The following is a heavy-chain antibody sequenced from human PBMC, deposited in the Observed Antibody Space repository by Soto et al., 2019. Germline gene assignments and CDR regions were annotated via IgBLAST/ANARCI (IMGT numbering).Heavy chain of an antibody. CDR3: ASYLWFGEGNDY. D-gene: IGHD3-10*01. CDR2: IYYSGST. V-gene: IGHV4-39*01. CDR1: GGSISSSSYY. Sequence: QLQLQESGPGLVKPSETLSLTCTVSGGSISSSSYYWGWIRQPPGKGMEWIGSIYYSGSTYYNPSLKSRVTISVDASKNQSSRKLSAVSAGDTAVYYCASYLWFGEGNDYWGQGTLVTVSS. J-gene: IGHJ4*02.